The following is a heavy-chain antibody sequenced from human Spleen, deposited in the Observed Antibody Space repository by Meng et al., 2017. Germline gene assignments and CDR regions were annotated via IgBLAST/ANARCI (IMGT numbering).Heavy chain of an antibody. CDR3: ATGAAAADH. CDR1: GFSFTDAW. Sequence: GESLKISCVASGFSFTDAWVSWVRQAPGKGLEWVGRIKRNSDGGTIDYAAPVKGRFTISRDDSKNTLYLQMDSLITEDTAVYFCATGAAAADHWGQGTLVTVSS. CDR2: IKRNSDGGTI. D-gene: IGHD6-13*01. V-gene: IGHV3-15*01. J-gene: IGHJ4*02.